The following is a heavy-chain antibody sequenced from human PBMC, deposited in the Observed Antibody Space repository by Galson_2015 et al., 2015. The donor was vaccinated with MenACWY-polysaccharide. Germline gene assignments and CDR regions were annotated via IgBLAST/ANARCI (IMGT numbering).Heavy chain of an antibody. CDR3: ARGGGVCYYYGMDV. V-gene: IGHV3-48*01. D-gene: IGHD3-16*01. CDR2: ISSSSSTI. J-gene: IGHJ6*02. Sequence: SLRLSCAASGFTFSSYSMNWVRQAPGKGLEWVSYISSSSSTIYYADSVKGRFTISRDNAKNSLYLQMNSLRAEDTAVYHCARGGGVCYYYGMDVWGQGTTVTVSS. CDR1: GFTFSSYS.